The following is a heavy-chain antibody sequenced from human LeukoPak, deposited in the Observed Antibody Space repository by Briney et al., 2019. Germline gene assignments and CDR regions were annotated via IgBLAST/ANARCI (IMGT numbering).Heavy chain of an antibody. J-gene: IGHJ4*02. Sequence: KASETLSLTCTVSGGSISSYYWSWIRQPAGKGLEWIGRIYTSGSTNYNPSLKSRVTMSVDTSKNQLSLKLSSVTAADTAVYYCARCGQTYYDFWSGTYYFDYWGQGTLVTVSS. V-gene: IGHV4-4*07. CDR1: GGSISSYY. CDR3: ARCGQTYYDFWSGTYYFDY. CDR2: IYTSGST. D-gene: IGHD3-3*01.